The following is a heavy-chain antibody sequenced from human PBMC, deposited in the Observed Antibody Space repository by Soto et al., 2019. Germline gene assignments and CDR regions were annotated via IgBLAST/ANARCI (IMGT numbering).Heavy chain of an antibody. V-gene: IGHV4-4*07. J-gene: IGHJ6*02. D-gene: IGHD2-2*01. CDR3: ATDVYGSSTSGYYYYYGMDV. Sequence: PSETLSLTCTVSCGSISNNYWSWIRQPAGKGLEWIGRIYTSGSTDYNPSLKSRVTMSIDTSKNQFSLKLSSVTAADTAVYFCATDVYGSSTSGYYYYYGMDVWGQGTTVTVSS. CDR2: IYTSGST. CDR1: CGSISNNY.